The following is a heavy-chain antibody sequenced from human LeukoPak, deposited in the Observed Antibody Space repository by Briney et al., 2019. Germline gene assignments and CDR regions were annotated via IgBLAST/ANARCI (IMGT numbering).Heavy chain of an antibody. D-gene: IGHD4-17*01. Sequence: PGGSLRLSCAASGFTVNDNYMSWVRQAPGKGLEWISVIYRSGDTYYADSVKGRFTVSRDNDQNTLYLQLNSLRPEDTAVYYCARDLYGVSHDYWGQGTLVTVSS. CDR3: ARDLYGVSHDY. V-gene: IGHV3-66*03. CDR1: GFTVNDNY. CDR2: IYRSGDT. J-gene: IGHJ4*02.